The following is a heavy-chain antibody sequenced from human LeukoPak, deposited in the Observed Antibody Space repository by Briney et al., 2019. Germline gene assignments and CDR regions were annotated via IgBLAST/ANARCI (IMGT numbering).Heavy chain of an antibody. J-gene: IGHJ4*02. CDR1: GFTFSSYA. CDR3: ARDRGSSSWYGRSFDY. D-gene: IGHD6-13*01. V-gene: IGHV3-30-3*01. CDR2: ISYDGSKK. Sequence: GGSLRLSCAATGFTFSSYAMHWVRQAPGRGLEWVAVISYDGSKKYFADSVKGRFTISRDNSKNTLYLQMNSLRAEDTAVYYCARDRGSSSWYGRSFDYWGQGTLVTVSS.